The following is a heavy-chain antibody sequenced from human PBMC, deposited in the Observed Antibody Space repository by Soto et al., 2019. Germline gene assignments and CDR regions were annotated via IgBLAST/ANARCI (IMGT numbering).Heavy chain of an antibody. V-gene: IGHV3-30-3*01. CDR3: ARDGGGEYSGYDYGMDV. J-gene: IGHJ6*02. CDR2: ISFDGSNE. Sequence: QVQLVESGGGVVRPGRSLRLSCAASGFTFSSYAMHWVRQAPGKGLEWVAVISFDGSNEYYADSVKGRFIISRDSSKNTVSLQMTSLRAEDTAVYYCARDGGGEYSGYDYGMDVWGQGTTVTVSS. CDR1: GFTFSSYA. D-gene: IGHD5-12*01.